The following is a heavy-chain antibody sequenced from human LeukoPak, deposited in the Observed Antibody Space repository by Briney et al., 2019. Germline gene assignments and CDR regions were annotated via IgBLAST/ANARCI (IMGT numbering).Heavy chain of an antibody. D-gene: IGHD4-17*01. J-gene: IGHJ4*02. CDR2: IYYSGST. V-gene: IGHV4-39*01. CDR1: GGSISSSSYY. CDR3: ARGYAVRLDYGDYVRVY. Sequence: SETLSLTCTVSGGSISSSSYYWGWIRQPPGKGLEWIGSIYYSGSTYYNPSLKSRVTISVDTSKNQFSPKLSSVTAADTAVYYCARGYAVRLDYGDYVRVYWGQGTLVTVSS.